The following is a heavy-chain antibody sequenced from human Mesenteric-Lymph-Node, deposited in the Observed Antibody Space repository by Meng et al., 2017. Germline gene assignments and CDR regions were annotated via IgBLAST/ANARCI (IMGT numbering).Heavy chain of an antibody. CDR1: GGTFSSYA. CDR3: ARDASGWYHLFDY. J-gene: IGHJ4*02. D-gene: IGHD6-19*01. V-gene: IGHV1-69*06. CDR2: IIPIFGTA. Sequence: SLKVSCKASGGTFSSYAISWVRQPPGQGLEWMGGIIPIFGTANYAQKFQGRVTITADKSTSTAYMELSSLGSEDTAVYYCARDASGWYHLFDYWGQGTLVTVSS.